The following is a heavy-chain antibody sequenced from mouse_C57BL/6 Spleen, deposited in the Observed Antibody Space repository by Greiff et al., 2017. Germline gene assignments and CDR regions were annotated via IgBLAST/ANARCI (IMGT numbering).Heavy chain of an antibody. CDR2: ICPGGGDA. V-gene: IGHV1-80*01. Sequence: QVQLQQSGAGLVKPGASVTISCKASGYAFSSYWMNWVKQRPGKGLEWIGEICPGGGDANYNGKLKGTGTMTADKSSSTAYMQLSSLTAEDSAVYFCARWGTAQATAWFAYWGQGTLVTVSA. J-gene: IGHJ3*01. CDR3: ARWGTAQATAWFAY. D-gene: IGHD3-2*02. CDR1: GYAFSSYW.